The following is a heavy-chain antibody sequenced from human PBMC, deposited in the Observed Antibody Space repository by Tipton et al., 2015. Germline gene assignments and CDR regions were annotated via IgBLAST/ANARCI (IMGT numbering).Heavy chain of an antibody. J-gene: IGHJ4*02. D-gene: IGHD4-23*01. CDR1: AYSISRDYY. Sequence: TLSLTCAVSAYSISRDYYWSWIRQPPGKELEWIGYIQYSGSTNYNPSLKSRVTISVDTSKTQFSLKMSSVTASDTAVYYCARARGRHGGLFDSWGQGILVTVSS. V-gene: IGHV4-59*01. CDR3: ARARGRHGGLFDS. CDR2: IQYSGST.